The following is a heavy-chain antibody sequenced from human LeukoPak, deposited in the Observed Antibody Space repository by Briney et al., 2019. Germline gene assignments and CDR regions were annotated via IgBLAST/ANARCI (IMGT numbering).Heavy chain of an antibody. CDR2: IIPIYGTK. CDR1: GGTFSSYA. Sequence: ASVKVSCKASGGTFSSYAINWVRQAPAQGLEWMGGIIPIYGTKNYAQKFQGRVTITADESTSTAYMELSSLRSEDTAVYYCARDYLEYDILTGYYRYWGQGTLVIVSS. CDR3: ARDYLEYDILTGYYRY. V-gene: IGHV1-69*13. D-gene: IGHD3-9*01. J-gene: IGHJ4*02.